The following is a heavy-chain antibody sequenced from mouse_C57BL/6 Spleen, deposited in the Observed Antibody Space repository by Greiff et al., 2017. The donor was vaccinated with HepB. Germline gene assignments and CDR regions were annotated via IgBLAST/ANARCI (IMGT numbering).Heavy chain of an antibody. CDR3: ARTTDSSEYYFDY. Sequence: EVQRVESGGGLVQPGGSLSLSCAASGFTFTDYYMSWVRQPPGKALEWLGFIRNKANGYTTEYSASVKGRFTISRDNSQSILYLQMNALRAEDSATYYCARTTDSSEYYFDYWGQGTTLTVSS. CDR2: IRNKANGYTT. V-gene: IGHV7-3*01. CDR1: GFTFTDYY. J-gene: IGHJ2*01. D-gene: IGHD3-2*01.